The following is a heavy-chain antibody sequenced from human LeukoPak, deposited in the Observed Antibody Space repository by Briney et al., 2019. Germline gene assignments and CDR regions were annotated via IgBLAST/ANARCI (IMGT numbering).Heavy chain of an antibody. CDR1: GGSISSDNW. Sequence: SETLSLTCAVTGGSISSDNWWSWVRQPPGKGLEWIGEIFHNGNTGYNPSLKNRVTISLDKSSDQLSLNLISVTAADTAVYYCARDTPGGSHGDYDYWGQGTLVTVSS. CDR2: IFHNGNT. CDR3: ARDTPGGSHGDYDY. J-gene: IGHJ4*02. D-gene: IGHD4-17*01. V-gene: IGHV4-4*02.